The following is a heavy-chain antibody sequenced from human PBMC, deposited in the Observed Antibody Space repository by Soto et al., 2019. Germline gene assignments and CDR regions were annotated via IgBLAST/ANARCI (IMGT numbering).Heavy chain of an antibody. CDR1: GGTFSSYA. D-gene: IGHD6-19*01. V-gene: IGHV1-69*13. J-gene: IGHJ6*02. Sequence: SVKVSCKASGGTFSSYAISWVRQAPGQGLEWMGGITPIFGTANYAQKFQGRVTITADGSTSTAYMELSSLRSEDTAVYYCARDPWVSGWYYYYGMDVWGQGTTVTVSS. CDR2: ITPIFGTA. CDR3: ARDPWVSGWYYYYGMDV.